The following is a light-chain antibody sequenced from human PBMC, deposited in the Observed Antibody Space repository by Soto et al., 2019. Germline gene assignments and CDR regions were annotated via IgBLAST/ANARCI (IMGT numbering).Light chain of an antibody. Sequence: DIQMTQSPSSLSASLGYGGNITFRASQSISSYVSWYQQKPGKAPKLLIYAASRLQSGVPSRFSGSRSGTDFTLTISSLKPEDFATYYCQQSYSRVTFGQGTKVDIK. CDR1: QSISSY. J-gene: IGKJ1*01. CDR2: AAS. V-gene: IGKV1-39*01. CDR3: QQSYSRVT.